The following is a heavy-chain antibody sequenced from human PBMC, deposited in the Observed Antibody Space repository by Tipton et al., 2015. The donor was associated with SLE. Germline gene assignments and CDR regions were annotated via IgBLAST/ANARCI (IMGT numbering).Heavy chain of an antibody. V-gene: IGHV3-21*03. Sequence: GSLRLSCAASGFTFSSYGMNWVRQAPGKGLEWVSSISSSSSYIYYADSVKGRFTISRDNAKNSLYLQMNSLRAEDTSVYYCARDWGYFLHAFDLWGQGTMVTVSS. CDR1: GFTFSSYG. J-gene: IGHJ3*01. CDR2: ISSSSSYI. CDR3: ARDWGYFLHAFDL. D-gene: IGHD2/OR15-2a*01.